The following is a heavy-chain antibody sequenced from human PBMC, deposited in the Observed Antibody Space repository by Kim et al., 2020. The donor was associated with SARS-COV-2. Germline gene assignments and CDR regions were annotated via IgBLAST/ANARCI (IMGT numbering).Heavy chain of an antibody. CDR1: GGSISSSSYY. CDR2: IYYSGST. Sequence: SETLSLTCTVSGGSISSSSYYWGWIRQPPGKGLEWIGSIYYSGSTYYNPSLKSRVTISVDTSKNQFSLKLSSVTAADTAVYYCARVREDYDILTGYYPHWGMDVWGQGTTGTGSS. CDR3: ARVREDYDILTGYYPHWGMDV. V-gene: IGHV4-39*07. J-gene: IGHJ6*02. D-gene: IGHD3-9*01.